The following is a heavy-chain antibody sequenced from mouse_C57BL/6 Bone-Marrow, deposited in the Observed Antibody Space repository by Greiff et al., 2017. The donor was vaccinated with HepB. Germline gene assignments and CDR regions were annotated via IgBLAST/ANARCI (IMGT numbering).Heavy chain of an antibody. Sequence: QVHVKQSGAELVKPGASVKLSCKASGYTFPEYTIHWVKQRSGQGLEWIGWFYPGSGSIKYNEKFKDKATLTADKSSSTVYMELSRLTSEDSAVYFCARHEDKPYGSSPFAYWGQGTLVTVSA. V-gene: IGHV1-62-2*01. J-gene: IGHJ3*01. D-gene: IGHD1-1*01. CDR1: GYTFPEYT. CDR2: FYPGSGSI. CDR3: ARHEDKPYGSSPFAY.